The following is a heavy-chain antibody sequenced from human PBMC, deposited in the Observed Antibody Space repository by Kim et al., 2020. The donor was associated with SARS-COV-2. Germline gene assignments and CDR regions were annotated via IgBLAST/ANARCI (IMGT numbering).Heavy chain of an antibody. Sequence: SVKVSCKASGGTFSSYAISWVRQAPGQGLEWMGGIIPIFGTANYAQKFQGRVTITADESTSTAYMELSSLRSEDTAVYYCARERDELYGSGSYRYYFDYWGQGTLVTVSS. CDR1: GGTFSSYA. CDR3: ARERDELYGSGSYRYYFDY. CDR2: IIPIFGTA. V-gene: IGHV1-69*13. J-gene: IGHJ4*02. D-gene: IGHD3-10*01.